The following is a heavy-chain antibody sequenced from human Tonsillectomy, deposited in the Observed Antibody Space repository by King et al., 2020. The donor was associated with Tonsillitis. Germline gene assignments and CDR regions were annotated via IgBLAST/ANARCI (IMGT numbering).Heavy chain of an antibody. CDR2: IFYSGST. CDR1: GGSINSYY. Sequence: QLQESGPGLVKPSETLSLTCTVSGGSINSYYWSWIRQPPGEGLEWIGYIFYSGSTNYNPSLKSRVTMSVDTSKNQFSLKLSSVTAADTAVYHCARHVSGTSNAFDFWGQGTMVTVSS. D-gene: IGHD1-7*01. CDR3: ARHVSGTSNAFDF. J-gene: IGHJ3*01. V-gene: IGHV4-59*01.